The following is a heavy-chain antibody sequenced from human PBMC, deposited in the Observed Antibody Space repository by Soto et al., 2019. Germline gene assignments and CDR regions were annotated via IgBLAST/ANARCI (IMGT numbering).Heavy chain of an antibody. CDR1: GFTFSSYG. Sequence: QVQLVESGGGVVQPGRSLRLSCAASGFTFSSYGMHWVRQAPGKGLEWVAVRWYDGSNKYYADSVKGRFTISRDNSKNPLSLQMNSLRAEDTVLYYCARDSGQGSYYGGFDFDYWGQGTLVNVSS. J-gene: IGHJ4*02. CDR2: RWYDGSNK. CDR3: ARDSGQGSYYGGFDFDY. D-gene: IGHD3-10*01. V-gene: IGHV3-33*01.